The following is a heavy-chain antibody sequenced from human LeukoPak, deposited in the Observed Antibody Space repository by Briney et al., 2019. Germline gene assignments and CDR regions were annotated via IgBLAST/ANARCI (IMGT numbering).Heavy chain of an antibody. D-gene: IGHD1-26*01. CDR1: GFTFSSYN. V-gene: IGHV3-21*01. J-gene: IGHJ4*02. CDR2: ISSSSTYI. CDR3: ARQPLVGPTTFDY. Sequence: GGSLRLSCAASGFTFSSYNMNWVRQAPGKGLEWVSSISSSSTYIYYADSVKGRFTISRDDAKNSLFLQMISLRAEDTAVYYCARQPLVGPTTFDYWGQGTLVTVSS.